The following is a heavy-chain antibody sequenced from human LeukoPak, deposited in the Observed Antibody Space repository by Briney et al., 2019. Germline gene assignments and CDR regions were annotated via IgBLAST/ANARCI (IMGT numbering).Heavy chain of an antibody. CDR1: GYTFTSYG. J-gene: IGHJ4*02. CDR2: ISAYNGNT. CDR3: ARDRYGDYFDY. Sequence: ASVKVSCKASGYTFTSYGISWERQAPGQGLEWMGWISAYNGNTNYAQKLQGRVTMTTDTSTSTAYIELKSLRPDDTSVYYCARDRYGDYFDYWGQGTLVTVSS. D-gene: IGHD4-17*01. V-gene: IGHV1-18*01.